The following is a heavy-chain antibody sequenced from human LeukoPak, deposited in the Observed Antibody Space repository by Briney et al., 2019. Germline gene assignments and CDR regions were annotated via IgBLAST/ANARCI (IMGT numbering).Heavy chain of an antibody. CDR2: IYHSGST. D-gene: IGHD3/OR15-3a*01. CDR3: ARRTGYSPFDS. J-gene: IGHJ4*02. V-gene: IGHV4-38-2*02. Sequence: PSETQSLTCTVSGYSITSGYYWGWIRQPPGKGLEWIASIYHSGSTYYNPSLKSRVTISVDTSKNQFSLKLTSVTAADTAVYYCARRTGYSPFDSWGQGTLVTVSS. CDR1: GYSITSGYY.